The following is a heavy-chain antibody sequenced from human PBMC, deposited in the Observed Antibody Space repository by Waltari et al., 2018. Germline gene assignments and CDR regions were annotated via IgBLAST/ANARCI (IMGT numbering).Heavy chain of an antibody. CDR2: IMPLFGKA. CDR3: ARGGDGYNSDDAFDI. V-gene: IGHV1-69*12. CDR1: GGTFSSSA. Sequence: QVQLVQSGAEVKKPGSSVKVSCKASGGTFSSSAISWVRQAPGQGLGGMGGIMPLFGKAKYAQKFRGGVTITADESTSTADMELSSLRSEDTAVYYCARGGDGYNSDDAFDIWGQGTMVTVSS. J-gene: IGHJ3*02. D-gene: IGHD5-12*01.